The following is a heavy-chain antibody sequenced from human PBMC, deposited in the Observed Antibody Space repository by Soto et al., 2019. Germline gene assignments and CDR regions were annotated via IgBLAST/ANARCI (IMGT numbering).Heavy chain of an antibody. J-gene: IGHJ6*02. CDR1: GFTFSNYW. CDR2: INSDGSST. V-gene: IGHV3-74*01. D-gene: IGHD3-22*01. Sequence: EVQLVESGGGLVQPGGSLRLSCAASGFTFSNYWMHWVRQTPGKGLVWASRINSDGSSTSYADSVKGRFTISRDNAKNTLYLQMNSLRAEDTAVYYCARFYYDSSGYLPSPYYYYYGMDVWGQGTTVTVSS. CDR3: ARFYYDSSGYLPSPYYYYYGMDV.